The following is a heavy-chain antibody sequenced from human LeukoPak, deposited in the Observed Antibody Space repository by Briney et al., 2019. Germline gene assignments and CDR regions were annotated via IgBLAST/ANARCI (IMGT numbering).Heavy chain of an antibody. CDR3: ARDPLELLWFGEFDY. D-gene: IGHD3-10*01. Sequence: GGSLRLSCAASGFTFSSYWMSWVRQAPGKGLEWVANIKQDGSEKYYVDSVKGRFTISRDNAKNSLYLQMNSLRAEDTAVYYCARDPLELLWFGEFDYWGQGTLVTVSS. J-gene: IGHJ4*02. V-gene: IGHV3-7*01. CDR1: GFTFSSYW. CDR2: IKQDGSEK.